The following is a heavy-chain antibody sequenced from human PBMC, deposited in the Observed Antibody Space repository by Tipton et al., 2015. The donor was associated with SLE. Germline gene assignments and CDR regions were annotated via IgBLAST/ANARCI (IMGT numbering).Heavy chain of an antibody. D-gene: IGHD3-10*01. V-gene: IGHV3-53*04. Sequence: SLRLSCAASGFTVSSNYMSWVRQAPGKGLEWVSVIYSGGSTYYADSVKGRFTISRHNSKNTLYLQMNSLRAEDTAVYYCARRVVLWFGEPPAGAFDIWGQGTMVTVSS. CDR1: GFTVSSNY. CDR2: IYSGGST. CDR3: ARRVVLWFGEPPAGAFDI. J-gene: IGHJ3*02.